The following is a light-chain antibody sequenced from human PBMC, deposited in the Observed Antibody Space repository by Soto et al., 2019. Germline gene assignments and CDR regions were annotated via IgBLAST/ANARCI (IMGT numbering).Light chain of an antibody. J-gene: IGKJ2*01. V-gene: IGKV3-20*01. CDR1: QSVRSNS. Sequence: EIVLTQSPGTLSLSPGERATLSCRASQSVRSNSLAWYQQKPGQAPRLLIYGASTRATGIPDRFSGSGSGTDFTLTITRLEPEDFAVFYCQQYNNWPPYTFGQGTKLEIK. CDR2: GAS. CDR3: QQYNNWPPYT.